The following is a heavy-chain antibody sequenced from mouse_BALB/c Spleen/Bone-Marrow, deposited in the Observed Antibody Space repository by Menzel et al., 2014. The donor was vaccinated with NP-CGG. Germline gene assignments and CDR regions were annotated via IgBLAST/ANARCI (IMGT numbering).Heavy chain of an antibody. V-gene: IGHV5-6-4*01. CDR2: ISSGGSYT. Sequence: EVKVVDSGGGLVKPGGSLKLSCAASGFTFSSYTMSWVRQTPEKRLEWVATISSGGSYTYYPDSVKGRFTISRDNAKNTLYLQMSSLKSEDTAMYYCTRDQTGYFAYWGQGTLVTVSA. J-gene: IGHJ3*01. CDR1: GFTFSSYT. CDR3: TRDQTGYFAY. D-gene: IGHD4-1*01.